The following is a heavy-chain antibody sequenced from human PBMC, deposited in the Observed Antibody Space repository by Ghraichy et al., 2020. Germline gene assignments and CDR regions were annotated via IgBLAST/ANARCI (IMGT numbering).Heavy chain of an antibody. J-gene: IGHJ6*02. D-gene: IGHD2-15*01. CDR2: INSDGSST. CDR1: GFTFSSYW. CDR3: ARDWWHYDLSYGMGV. Sequence: LSLTCAASGFTFSSYWMHWVRQAPGKGLVWVSRINSDGSSTSYADSVKGRFTISRDNAKNTLYLQMNSLRAEDTAVYYCARDWWHYDLSYGMGVWGQGTTVTVSS. V-gene: IGHV3-74*01.